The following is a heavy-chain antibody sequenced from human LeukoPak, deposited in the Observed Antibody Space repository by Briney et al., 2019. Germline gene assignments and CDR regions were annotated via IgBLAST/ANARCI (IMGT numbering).Heavy chain of an antibody. CDR1: GFTFSDAW. V-gene: IGHV3-11*04. J-gene: IGHJ4*02. CDR3: ARRSVAGSYFDY. CDR2: ISSSASII. Sequence: GGSLRLSCAASGFTFSDAWMNWVRQAPGKGLEWVSYISSSASIIFYADSVKGRFTISRDNAKNSLYLQMNSLRAEDTAVYYCARRSVAGSYFDYWGQGTLVTVSS. D-gene: IGHD6-19*01.